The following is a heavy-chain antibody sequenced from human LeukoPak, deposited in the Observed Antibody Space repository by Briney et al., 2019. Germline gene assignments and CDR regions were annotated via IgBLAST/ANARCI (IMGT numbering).Heavy chain of an antibody. CDR1: GYTFTSYY. CDR3: ARVPMVRGVIGYYGMAV. Sequence: GASVKVSCKASGYTFTSYYMHWVRQAPGQVLEWMGIINPSGGSTSYAQKFQGRVTMTRDTSTSTVYMELSSLRSEDTAVYYCARVPMVRGVIGYYGMAVWGKGTTVTVSS. V-gene: IGHV1-46*01. D-gene: IGHD3-10*01. CDR2: INPSGGST. J-gene: IGHJ6*04.